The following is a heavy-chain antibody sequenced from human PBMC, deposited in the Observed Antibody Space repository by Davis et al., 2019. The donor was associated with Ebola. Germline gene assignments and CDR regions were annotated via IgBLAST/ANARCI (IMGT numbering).Heavy chain of an antibody. Sequence: MPSETLSLTCAISGDSVSSNSAAWNWIRQSPSRGLEWLGRTYYRSKWYNDYAVSVKSRITINPDTSKNQFSLQLNSVTPEDTAVYYCARGRLRYFDWFGYYYYGMDVWGQGTTVTVSS. D-gene: IGHD3-9*01. CDR1: GDSVSSNSAA. CDR3: ARGRLRYFDWFGYYYYGMDV. CDR2: TYYRSKWYN. J-gene: IGHJ6*02. V-gene: IGHV6-1*01.